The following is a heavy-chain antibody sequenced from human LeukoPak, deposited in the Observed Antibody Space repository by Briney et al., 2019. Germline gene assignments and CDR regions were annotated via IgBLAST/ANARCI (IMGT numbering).Heavy chain of an antibody. Sequence: GGSLRLSCAASGFTFGDYAMHWVRQAPGKGLEWVSLISCDGGSTYYADSVKGRFTISRDNAKNSLYLQMNSMRAEDTAVYDCARGARFDTSEGGWKYRALDYWGQGSMVTVSS. CDR2: ISCDGGST. J-gene: IGHJ4*02. V-gene: IGHV3-43D*04. CDR1: GFTFGDYA. D-gene: IGHD1-7*01. CDR3: ARGARFDTSEGGWKYRALDY.